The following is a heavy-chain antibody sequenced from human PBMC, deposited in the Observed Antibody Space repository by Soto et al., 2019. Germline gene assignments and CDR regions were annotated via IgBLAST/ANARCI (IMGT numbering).Heavy chain of an antibody. CDR1: GGTFSSYA. Sequence: ASVKVSCKASGGTFSSYAISWVRQAPGQGLEWMGGIIPIFGTANYAQKFQGRVTITADESTSTAYMELSSLRSEDTAVYYCARVGIPRRNYYYYGMDVWGQGTTVTVSS. V-gene: IGHV1-69*13. CDR3: ARVGIPRRNYYYYGMDV. J-gene: IGHJ6*02. CDR2: IIPIFGTA. D-gene: IGHD6-6*01.